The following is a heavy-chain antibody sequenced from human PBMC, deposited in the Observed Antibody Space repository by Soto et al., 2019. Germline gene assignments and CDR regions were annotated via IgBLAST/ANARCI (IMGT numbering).Heavy chain of an antibody. J-gene: IGHJ5*02. CDR3: ARDRGPSSGYYPYWFDP. V-gene: IGHV1-69*05. D-gene: IGHD3-22*01. CDR1: GGTFSSYA. Sequence: QVQLVQSGAEVKKPGSSVKVSCKASGGTFSSYAITWVRQAPGQGLEWMGGIIPIFGTANYAQKLQARVTITSDETTITAYMELSSLRSEDTAVYYCARDRGPSSGYYPYWFDPWGQGTLVTVSS. CDR2: IIPIFGTA.